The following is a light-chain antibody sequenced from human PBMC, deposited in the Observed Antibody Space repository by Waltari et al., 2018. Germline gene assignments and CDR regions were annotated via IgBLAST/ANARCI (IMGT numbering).Light chain of an antibody. J-gene: IGLJ3*02. CDR1: SSDSVDYDF. CDR3: SSYPRTGTWL. Sequence: QSALTQPASVSGSPGPSVTISCTGTSSDSVDYDFVSWYQQHPGKAPKLIIFDVTTRPSGVSNRFSGSKSGSTASLTISGLQAEDEADYFCSSYPRTGTWLFGGGTKLTVL. CDR2: DVT. V-gene: IGLV2-14*03.